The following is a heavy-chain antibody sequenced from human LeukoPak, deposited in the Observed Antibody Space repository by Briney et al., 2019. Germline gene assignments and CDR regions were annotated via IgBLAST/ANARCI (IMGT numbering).Heavy chain of an antibody. Sequence: GGSLRLSCAASGFTFSTYNMNWVRQAPGKGLEWLSYISSSRKTIYYADSVKGRFTISRDNAKNSLYLQMDSLRDEDTAVYYCARDRKEWNLWGQGTPVTVSS. V-gene: IGHV3-48*02. D-gene: IGHD3-3*01. CDR2: ISSSRKTI. CDR1: GFTFSTYN. J-gene: IGHJ4*02. CDR3: ARDRKEWNL.